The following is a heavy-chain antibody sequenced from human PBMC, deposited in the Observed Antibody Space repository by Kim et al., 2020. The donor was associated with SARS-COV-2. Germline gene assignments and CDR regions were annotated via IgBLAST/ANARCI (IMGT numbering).Heavy chain of an antibody. D-gene: IGHD5-12*01. J-gene: IGHJ5*02. Sequence: YSPSLKNRFTISVDTSKNQFYLKLCSVTAADTAVYYCARANIVATSWFDPWGQGTLVTVSS. V-gene: IGHV4-61*02. CDR3: ARANIVATSWFDP.